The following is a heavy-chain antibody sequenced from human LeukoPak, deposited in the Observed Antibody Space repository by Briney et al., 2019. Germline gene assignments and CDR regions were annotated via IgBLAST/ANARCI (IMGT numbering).Heavy chain of an antibody. V-gene: IGHV4-34*01. CDR1: GGSFSGYY. CDR2: INHSGST. J-gene: IGHJ4*02. Sequence: KASETLSLTCAAYGGSFSGYYWSWIRQPPGKGLEWIGEINHSGSTNYNPSLKSRVTISVDTSKNQFSLKLSSVTAADTAVYYCARGWGQGYGDYWGQGTLVTVSS. D-gene: IGHD5-18*01. CDR3: ARGWGQGYGDY.